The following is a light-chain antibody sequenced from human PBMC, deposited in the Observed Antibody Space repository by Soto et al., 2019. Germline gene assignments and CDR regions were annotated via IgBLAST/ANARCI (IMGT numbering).Light chain of an antibody. CDR3: QQRSNWTPT. CDR1: QSVSSK. V-gene: IGKV3-11*01. Sequence: EIVIMQSPAILSVSPGERATLSCGASQSVSSKLAWYQQKPGQAPRLLIYDASNRATGIAPRFRGSGSGTDFTLTISSVEPEDLAVYICQQRSNWTPTFGQGTRLEIK. J-gene: IGKJ5*01. CDR2: DAS.